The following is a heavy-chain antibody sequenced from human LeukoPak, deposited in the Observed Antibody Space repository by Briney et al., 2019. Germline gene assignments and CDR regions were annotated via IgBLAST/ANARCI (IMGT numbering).Heavy chain of an antibody. J-gene: IGHJ4*02. CDR2: ISGSGGST. CDR1: GFTFSSYA. V-gene: IGHV3-23*01. D-gene: IGHD6-19*01. Sequence: GGSLRLSCAASGFTFSSYAMGWVRQAPGKGLEWVSAISGSGGSTYYADSVKGRFTISRDNSKNTLYLQMNSLRAEDTAVYYCAKGPTNHYSSGWYVDYWGQGTLVTVSS. CDR3: AKGPTNHYSSGWYVDY.